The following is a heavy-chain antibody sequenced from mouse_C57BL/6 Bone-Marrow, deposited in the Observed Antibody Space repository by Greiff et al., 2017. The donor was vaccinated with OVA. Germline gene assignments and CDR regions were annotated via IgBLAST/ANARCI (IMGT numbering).Heavy chain of an antibody. J-gene: IGHJ4*01. CDR3: ARAHYGSSYGYYAMDY. V-gene: IGHV1-81*01. Sequence: VNLVESGAELARPGASVKLSCKASGYTFTSYGISWVKQRTGQGLEWIGEIYPRSGNTYYNEKFKGKATLTADKSSSTAYMELRSLTSEDSAVYFCARAHYGSSYGYYAMDYWGQGTSVTVSS. CDR2: IYPRSGNT. D-gene: IGHD1-1*01. CDR1: GYTFTSYG.